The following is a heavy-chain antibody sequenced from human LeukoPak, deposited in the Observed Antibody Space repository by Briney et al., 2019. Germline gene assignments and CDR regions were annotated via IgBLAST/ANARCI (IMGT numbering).Heavy chain of an antibody. CDR3: ARGRTRSQPILLWFRELSA. CDR2: INHSGST. V-gene: IGHV4-34*01. J-gene: IGHJ4*02. D-gene: IGHD3-10*01. Sequence: SETLSLTCAVYGGSFSGYYWSWIRQPPGKGLEWIGEINHSGSTNYNPSLKSRVTISVDTSKNQFSLKLSSVTAADTAVYYCARGRTRSQPILLWFRELSAGGQGTLVTVSS. CDR1: GGSFSGYY.